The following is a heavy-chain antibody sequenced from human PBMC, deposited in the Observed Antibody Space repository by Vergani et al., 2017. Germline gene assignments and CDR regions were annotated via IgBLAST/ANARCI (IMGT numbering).Heavy chain of an antibody. CDR1: GFTLTNYA. J-gene: IGHJ4*02. Sequence: VQLLESGGAFVQPGGTLRLPCAASGFTLTNYAMGWVRQAPGKGLEWVSSINARGGDTYYAHSVRGRFTISRDISKNTLFLEMSSLRAEDSALYYCAKDSQVLSGGRFVYWGQGTKVTVSS. CDR3: AKDSQVLSGGRFVY. D-gene: IGHD3-16*02. V-gene: IGHV3-23*01. CDR2: INARGGDT.